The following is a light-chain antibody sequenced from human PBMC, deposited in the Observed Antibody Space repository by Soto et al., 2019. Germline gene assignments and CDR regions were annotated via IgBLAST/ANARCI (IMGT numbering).Light chain of an antibody. CDR2: DVS. CDR3: MQHTHWPFT. J-gene: IGKJ2*01. V-gene: IGKV2-30*02. CDR1: QSLVHSDGNTF. Sequence: DVVLTQSPLSLPVTLGQPASISCRSSQSLVHSDGNTFFSWFHQRPGQSPRRLIYDVSNRDSGVXDXFSGSGSGRDFTLKISRVEAEDVGLYYCMQHTHWPFTFGQGTKLEIK.